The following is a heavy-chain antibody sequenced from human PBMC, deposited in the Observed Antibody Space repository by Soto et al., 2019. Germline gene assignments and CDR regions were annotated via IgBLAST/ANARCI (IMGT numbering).Heavy chain of an antibody. J-gene: IGHJ4*02. CDR2: IIPIFGTA. Sequence: QVQLVQSGAEVKKPGSSVKVSCKASGGTFSSYTISWVRQAPGQGLEWMGGIIPIFGTANYAQKFQGRVTITADESTITAYLELSSLRSEHTAVYYCAIAVLSAFLVGVNLHYWGQVILVTVSS. CDR3: AIAVLSAFLVGVNLHY. D-gene: IGHD3-10*01. CDR1: GGTFSSYT. V-gene: IGHV1-69*12.